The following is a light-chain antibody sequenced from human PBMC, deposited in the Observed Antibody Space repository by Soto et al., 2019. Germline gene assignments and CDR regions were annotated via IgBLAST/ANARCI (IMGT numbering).Light chain of an antibody. J-gene: IGKJ1*01. V-gene: IGKV3-20*01. Sequence: EIVLTQSPGTLSLSPGERATLSCRASQSVRRDYLAWYQQKPGQAPRLLIYGASSRATGIPDRFTGSGSGTDFTLIISRLEPEDVGVYICQQYGGSPPTFGQGTKVEIK. CDR2: GAS. CDR1: QSVRRDY. CDR3: QQYGGSPPT.